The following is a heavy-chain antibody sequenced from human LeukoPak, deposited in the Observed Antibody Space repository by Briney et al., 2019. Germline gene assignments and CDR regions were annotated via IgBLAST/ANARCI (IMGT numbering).Heavy chain of an antibody. CDR1: GGSISSYY. CDR3: ARVGTSPEAFDI. CDR2: IYYSGST. V-gene: IGHV4-59*01. D-gene: IGHD1-14*01. J-gene: IGHJ3*02. Sequence: PSETLSLTCTVSGGSISSYYWSWIRQPPGKGLEWIGYIYYSGSTHYNPSLKSRVTISVDTSKNQFSLKLSSVTAADTAVYYCARVGTSPEAFDIWGQGTLVTVSS.